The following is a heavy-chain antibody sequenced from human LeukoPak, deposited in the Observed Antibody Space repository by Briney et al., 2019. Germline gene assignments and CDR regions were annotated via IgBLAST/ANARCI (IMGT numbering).Heavy chain of an antibody. CDR3: AVLTSGWRFQR. D-gene: IGHD6-19*01. Sequence: GGSLRLSCEVSGITVSDKYMSWVRHAPGKGLECVSLIYGGGDTYYADSVKGRFTISRDNSKNTLYLQMNSLRAEDTAVHYCAVLTSGWRFQRWGQGTLVTISS. CDR1: GITVSDKY. CDR2: IYGGGDT. J-gene: IGHJ1*01. V-gene: IGHV3-53*01.